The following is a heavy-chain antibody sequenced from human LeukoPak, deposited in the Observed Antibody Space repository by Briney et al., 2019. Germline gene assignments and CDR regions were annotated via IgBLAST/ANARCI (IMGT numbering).Heavy chain of an antibody. CDR3: ARSLPYSSSAHDAFDV. Sequence: SGGSLRLSCAASGFTFSSYNMNWVRQAPGKGLEWGSSISSSSSYIYYADSVKGRFTISRYNAKNSLYLQMNSLRAEDTAVYYCARSLPYSSSAHDAFDVWGQGTMVTVSS. CDR1: GFTFSSYN. CDR2: ISSSSSYI. D-gene: IGHD6-6*01. J-gene: IGHJ3*01. V-gene: IGHV3-21*01.